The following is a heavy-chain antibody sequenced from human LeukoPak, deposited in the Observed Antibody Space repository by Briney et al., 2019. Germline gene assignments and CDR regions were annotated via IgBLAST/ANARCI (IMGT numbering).Heavy chain of an antibody. J-gene: IGHJ4*02. CDR2: ISGSGGST. Sequence: SGGSLRLSCAASGFTFSSYAMSWVRQAPGKGLEWVSAISGSGGSTYYADSVKGRFTTSRDNAKNTLYLQMNSLRAEDTAVYYCARDGYSFGHDFDYWGQGTLVTVSS. D-gene: IGHD5-18*01. CDR3: ARDGYSFGHDFDY. CDR1: GFTFSSYA. V-gene: IGHV3-23*01.